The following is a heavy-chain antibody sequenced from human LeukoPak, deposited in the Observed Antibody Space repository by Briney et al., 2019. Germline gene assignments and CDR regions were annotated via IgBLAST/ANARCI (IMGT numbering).Heavy chain of an antibody. J-gene: IGHJ4*02. CDR1: GYSISSGYY. CDR3: ASSIVVVIY. CDR2: IYHSGST. Sequence: RPSETLSLTCTVSGYSISSGYYWGWIRQPPGKGLEWIGSIYHSGSTYYSPSLKSRVTISVGTSKNQFSLKLSSVTAADTAVYYCASSIVVVIYWGQGTLVTVSS. V-gene: IGHV4-38-2*02. D-gene: IGHD3-22*01.